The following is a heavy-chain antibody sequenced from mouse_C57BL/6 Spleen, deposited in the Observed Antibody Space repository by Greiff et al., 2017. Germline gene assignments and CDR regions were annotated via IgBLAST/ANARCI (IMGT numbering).Heavy chain of an antibody. D-gene: IGHD1-1*01. CDR2: TYPGSGST. V-gene: IGHV1-55*01. CDR1: GYTFTSYW. J-gene: IGHJ4*01. Sequence: QVQLQQPGAELVKPGASVKMSCKASGYTFTSYWITWVKQRPGQGLEWIGDTYPGSGSTNYNEKFKSKATLTVDTSSSTAYMQLSSLTSEDSAVYYCARADYYGSSYGAMDYWGQGTSVTVSS. CDR3: ARADYYGSSYGAMDY.